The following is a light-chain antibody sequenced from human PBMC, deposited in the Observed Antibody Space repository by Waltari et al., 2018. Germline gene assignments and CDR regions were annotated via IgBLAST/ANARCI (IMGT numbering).Light chain of an antibody. CDR1: SSNIGNNF. J-gene: IGLJ2*01. V-gene: IGLV1-47*01. CDR3: ATWDDSLSGVV. CDR2: RNK. Sequence: QSVLTQPPSASGAPGQRVTISCSGSSSNIGNNFVYCYHQLPGTAPKPLIYRNKQRPSGVPDRFSGSKSGTSASLAISGLRSEDEADYYCATWDDSLSGVVFGGGTKLTVL.